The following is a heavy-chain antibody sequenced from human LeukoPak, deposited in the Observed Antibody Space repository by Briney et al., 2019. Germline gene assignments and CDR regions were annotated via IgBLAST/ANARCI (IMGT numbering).Heavy chain of an antibody. J-gene: IGHJ4*02. D-gene: IGHD2-21*02. CDR1: GFTFSSYA. CDR3: ASAYCGGDCYHFDY. Sequence: GGSLRLSCAASGFTFSSYAMHWVRQAAGKGLEWVAVISYDGSNKYYADSVKGRFTISRDNSKNTLYLQMNSLRAEDTAVYYCASAYCGGDCYHFDYWGQGTLVTVSS. CDR2: ISYDGSNK. V-gene: IGHV3-30*04.